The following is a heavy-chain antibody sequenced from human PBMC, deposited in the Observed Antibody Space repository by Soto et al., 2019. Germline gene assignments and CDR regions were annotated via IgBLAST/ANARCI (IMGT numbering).Heavy chain of an antibody. D-gene: IGHD3-22*01. CDR2: INHSGST. CDR1: GGSFSGYY. Sequence: PSETLSLTFAVYGGSFSGYYLSWIRQPPGKGLEWIGEINHSGSTNYNPSLKSRVTISVDTSKNQFSLKLSSVTAADTAVYYCARVQYYYDSSGYYYFDYWGQGTLVTVS. V-gene: IGHV4-34*01. CDR3: ARVQYYYDSSGYYYFDY. J-gene: IGHJ4*02.